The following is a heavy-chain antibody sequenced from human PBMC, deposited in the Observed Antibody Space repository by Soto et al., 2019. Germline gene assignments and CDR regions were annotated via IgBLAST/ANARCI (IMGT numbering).Heavy chain of an antibody. CDR3: TLAALITVRDLAS. Sequence: ASVKVSCKASGYTFTGYYMHWVRQAPGQGLEWMGWINPNSGDTQYAQKFQGRVTMTRDTSISTAYMELSSLRSDDTAVFYCTLAALITVRDLASWGQEPLATVS. J-gene: IGHJ4*02. V-gene: IGHV1-2*02. CDR2: INPNSGDT. D-gene: IGHD4-17*01. CDR1: GYTFTGYY.